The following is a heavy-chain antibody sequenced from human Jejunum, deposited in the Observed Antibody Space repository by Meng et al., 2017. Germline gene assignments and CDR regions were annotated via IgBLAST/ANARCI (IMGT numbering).Heavy chain of an antibody. D-gene: IGHD3-22*01. V-gene: IGHV3-48*03. Sequence: GGSLRLSCAAAGFIFSDYEINWVRQAPGKGLEWVSYISNSGDTIYYADSVKGRFTISRDNAKSSVFLEMRSLRAEDTALYYCVRDGSILGTDSNLDAFDIWRQGTMVTVSS. J-gene: IGHJ3*02. CDR2: ISNSGDTI. CDR3: VRDGSILGTDSNLDAFDI. CDR1: GFIFSDYE.